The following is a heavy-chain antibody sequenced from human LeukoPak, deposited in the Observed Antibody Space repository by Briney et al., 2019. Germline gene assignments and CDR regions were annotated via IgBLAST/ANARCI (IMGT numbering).Heavy chain of an antibody. CDR1: GYTFSTYD. CDR3: ARGPGGCSGGSCYHDY. J-gene: IGHJ4*02. D-gene: IGHD2-15*01. Sequence: GASVKVSCKTSGYTFSTYDISWVRQAPGQGLEWMGWINTHTGDPNYAPNFQGRVTTTTDTSTNTAYMELRSLGSDDTAVYYCARGPGGCSGGSCYHDYWGQGALVTVSS. CDR2: INTHTGDP. V-gene: IGHV1-18*01.